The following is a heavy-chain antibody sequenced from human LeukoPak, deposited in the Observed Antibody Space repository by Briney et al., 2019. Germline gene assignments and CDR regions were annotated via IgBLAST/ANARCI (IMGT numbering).Heavy chain of an antibody. Sequence: PSETLSLTCAVYGGSFSGYYWSWIRQPPGKGLEWIGEINHSGSTNYSPSLKSRVTISVDTSKNQFSLKLSSVTAADTAVYYCARSRWLVFFSPLDYWGQGTLVTVSS. V-gene: IGHV4-34*01. CDR3: ARSRWLVFFSPLDY. CDR1: GGSFSGYY. D-gene: IGHD6-19*01. CDR2: INHSGST. J-gene: IGHJ4*02.